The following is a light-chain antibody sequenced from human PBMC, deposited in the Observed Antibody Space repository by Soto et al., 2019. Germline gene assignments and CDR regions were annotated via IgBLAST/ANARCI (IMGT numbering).Light chain of an antibody. CDR2: EVS. CDR3: SSYSGSSNWV. V-gene: IGLV2-8*01. CDR1: SSDVGGYNY. Sequence: QSALTQPPSASGSPGQSVAISCTGTSSDVGGYNYVSWYQHHPGEAPKLMIYEVSRRPSGVSDRFSGSKSGNTASLTVSGLQAEDEADYYCSSYSGSSNWVFGGGTKLTV. J-gene: IGLJ3*02.